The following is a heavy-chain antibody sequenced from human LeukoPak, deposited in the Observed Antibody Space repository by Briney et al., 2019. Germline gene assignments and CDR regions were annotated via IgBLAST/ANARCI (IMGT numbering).Heavy chain of an antibody. D-gene: IGHD4-17*01. J-gene: IGHJ2*01. CDR3: ARYLRSLSWYFDL. V-gene: IGHV1-18*04. CDR1: GYTFTSYG. Sequence: ASVKVSCKASGYTFTSYGISWVRQAPGQGLEWMGWISAYNGNTNYAQKLQGRVTMTADTSTSTAYMELRSLRSDDAAVYYCARYLRSLSWYFDLWGRGTLVTVSS. CDR2: ISAYNGNT.